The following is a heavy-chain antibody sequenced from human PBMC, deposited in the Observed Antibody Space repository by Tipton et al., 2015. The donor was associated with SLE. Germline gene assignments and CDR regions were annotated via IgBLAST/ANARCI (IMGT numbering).Heavy chain of an antibody. CDR1: GFTFSTFA. V-gene: IGHV3-23*03. CDR3: ASQQSYYYAMDV. J-gene: IGHJ6*02. CDR2: SYSGGSI. Sequence: GSLRLSCAASGFTFSTFAIYWVRQAPGKGLEWVSISYSGGSIDHADSVKGRFTISRDDSKNTLYLQMNSLRAEDTALYYCASQQSYYYAMDVWGQGTTVTVSS. D-gene: IGHD6-13*01.